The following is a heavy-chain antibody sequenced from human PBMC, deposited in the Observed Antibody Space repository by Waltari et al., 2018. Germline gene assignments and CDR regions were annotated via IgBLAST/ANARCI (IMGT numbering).Heavy chain of an antibody. CDR2: INPSGGST. J-gene: IGHJ3*02. D-gene: IGHD3-9*01. V-gene: IGHV1-46*01. CDR3: ARGSHSLRYFDWDAFDI. Sequence: QVQLVQSGAEVKKPGASVNVSCKASGYIFTNYYVHWVRQAPGQGLEWMGIINPSGGSTRNAQKFQGRVTMTRDTSTSTVHMEMSSLRSEDTAVYYCARGSHSLRYFDWDAFDIWGQGTMVTVSS. CDR1: GYIFTNYY.